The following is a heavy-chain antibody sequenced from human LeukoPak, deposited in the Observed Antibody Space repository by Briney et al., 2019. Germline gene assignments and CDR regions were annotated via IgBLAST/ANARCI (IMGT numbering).Heavy chain of an antibody. Sequence: SETLSLTCTVSGGSISSYYWSWIRQPPGKGLEWIGSIYYSGSTYYNPSLKSRVTISVDTSKNQFSLKLSSVTAADTAVYYCARRSGSGYSYYFDYWGQGTLVTVSS. V-gene: IGHV4-59*05. CDR1: GGSISSYY. J-gene: IGHJ4*02. CDR3: ARRSGSGYSYYFDY. CDR2: IYYSGST. D-gene: IGHD3-22*01.